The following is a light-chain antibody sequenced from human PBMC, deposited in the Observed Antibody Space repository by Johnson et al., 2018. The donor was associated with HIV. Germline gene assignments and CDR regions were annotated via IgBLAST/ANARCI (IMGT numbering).Light chain of an antibody. Sequence: QSMLTQPPSVSAAPGQKVTISCSGSSSNIGNNYVSWYQQLPGTAPKLLIYDNNKRPSGIPDRFSGSKSGTSATLGITGLPTGDEADYYCGNWDSSLIAPYVFGPGTKVTVL. J-gene: IGLJ1*01. CDR3: GNWDSSLIAPYV. V-gene: IGLV1-51*01. CDR1: SSNIGNNY. CDR2: DNN.